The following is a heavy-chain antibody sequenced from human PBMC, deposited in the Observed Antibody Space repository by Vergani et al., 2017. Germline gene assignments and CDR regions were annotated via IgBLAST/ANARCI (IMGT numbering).Heavy chain of an antibody. J-gene: IGHJ6*02. CDR3: LTLVRGVQPSDYYYYGMDV. V-gene: IGHV3-66*02. CDR1: GFTVSSNY. CDR2: IYSGGST. Sequence: VQLVESGGGLVQPGGSLRLSCAASGFTVSSNYITWVRQAPGKGLGWVSVIYSGGSTNYADSGKGRFTISRDNSKNTLYLQMNSLRAEDTAVYYCLTLVRGVQPSDYYYYGMDVWGQGTTVTVSS. D-gene: IGHD3-10*01.